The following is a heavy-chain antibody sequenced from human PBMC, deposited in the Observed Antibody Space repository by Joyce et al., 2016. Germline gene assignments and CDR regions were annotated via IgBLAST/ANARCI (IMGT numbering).Heavy chain of an antibody. D-gene: IGHD1-14*01. CDR3: ARGGTSSDHYFFYTLDV. V-gene: IGHV1-69*12. CDR2: IIAFFGAA. CDR1: GGAFSNFT. J-gene: IGHJ6*02. Sequence: QVLLVQSGATVKRPGSSLRVSCKSSGGAFSNFTVNWVRQAPWQRLEWMGGIIAFFGAAKYAEHFQGRVTLTADLSTRTAYMELSSLTSADTAVYYCARGGTSSDHYFFYTLDVWGPGTTVIVSS.